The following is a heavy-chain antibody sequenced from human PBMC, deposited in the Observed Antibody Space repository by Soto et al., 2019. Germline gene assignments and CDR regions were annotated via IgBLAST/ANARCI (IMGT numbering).Heavy chain of an antibody. CDR1: GFDFDRHA. D-gene: IGHD7-27*01. CDR2: ISGGGVNT. CDR3: VKDQTGDLVWYFNL. Sequence: EMQLSESGGGFIQPGGSLRLPCAASGFDFDRHAINWVRQAPGEGLEWVSSISGGGVNTYYADSVKGRFTITRDTIKNTVFLQMNTLRVEDTAVYYCVKDQTGDLVWYFNLWGRGTLVTVSS. J-gene: IGHJ2*01. V-gene: IGHV3-23*01.